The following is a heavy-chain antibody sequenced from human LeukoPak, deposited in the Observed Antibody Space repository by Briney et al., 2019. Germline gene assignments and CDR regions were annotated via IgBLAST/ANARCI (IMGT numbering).Heavy chain of an antibody. CDR1: GFTFSSYW. V-gene: IGHV3-74*01. CDR3: AGVKDYDFWSGYLLGAIYGMDV. D-gene: IGHD3-3*01. J-gene: IGHJ6*02. Sequence: GGSLRLSCAASGFTFSSYWMHWVRQAPGKGLVWVSRINSDGSSTSYADSVKGRFTISRDNAKNTLYLQMNSLRAEDTAVYYCAGVKDYDFWSGYLLGAIYGMDVWGQGTTVTVSS. CDR2: INSDGSST.